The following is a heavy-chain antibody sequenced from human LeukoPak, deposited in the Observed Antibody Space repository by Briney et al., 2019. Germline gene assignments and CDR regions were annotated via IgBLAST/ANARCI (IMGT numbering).Heavy chain of an antibody. D-gene: IGHD2-2*01. V-gene: IGHV1-2*02. J-gene: IGHJ4*02. CDR1: GYTFTGYY. Sequence: ASVKVSCKASGYTFTGYYMHWVRQAPGQGLEWMGWINPNSGGTNYAQKLQGRVTMTTDTSTSTAYMELRSLRSDDTAVYYCARDYDQLLSDDYWGQGTLVTVSS. CDR2: INPNSGGT. CDR3: ARDYDQLLSDDY.